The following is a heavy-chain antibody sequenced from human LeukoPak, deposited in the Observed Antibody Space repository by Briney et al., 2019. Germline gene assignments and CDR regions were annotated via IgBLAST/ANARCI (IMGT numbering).Heavy chain of an antibody. D-gene: IGHD3-10*01. J-gene: IGHJ4*02. CDR2: IYSGGST. CDR1: GFTVSSNY. CDR3: ARLYYGSGTTNDY. Sequence: GGSLRLSCAASGFTVSSNYMSWVRQAPGKGLEWVSVIYSGGSTYYADSVKGRFTISRDNSKNTLYLQMNSLRAEDTAVYYCARLYYGSGTTNDYWGQGTLVTVSS. V-gene: IGHV3-66*04.